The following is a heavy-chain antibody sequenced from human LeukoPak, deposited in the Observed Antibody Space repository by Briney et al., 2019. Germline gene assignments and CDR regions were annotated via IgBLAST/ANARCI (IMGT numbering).Heavy chain of an antibody. V-gene: IGHV1-46*01. CDR3: ARLYCGGDCYSGYYYYYGMDV. CDR1: GYTFTSYY. CDR2: INPSGGST. J-gene: IGHJ6*02. D-gene: IGHD2-21*02. Sequence: GASVKVSCKASGYTFTSYYMHWVRQAPGQGLEWMRIINPSGGSTSYAQKFQGRVTMTRDTSTSTVYMELSSLRSEDTAVYYCARLYCGGDCYSGYYYYYGMDVWGQGTTVTVSS.